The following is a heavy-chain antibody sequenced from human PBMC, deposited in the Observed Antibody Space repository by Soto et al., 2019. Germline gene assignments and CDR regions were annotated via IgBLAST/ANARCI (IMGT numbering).Heavy chain of an antibody. V-gene: IGHV4-4*07. CDR2: IYTSGST. CDR1: CGSISSYY. J-gene: IGHJ4*02. Sequence: PSETLSLTCTVSCGSISSYYWSWIRQPAGKGLEWIGRIYTSGSTNYNPSLKSRVTMSVDTSKNQFSLKLSSVTAADTAVYYCARACSSNSCYDVFDYWGQGTLVTVSS. D-gene: IGHD2-2*01. CDR3: ARACSSNSCYDVFDY.